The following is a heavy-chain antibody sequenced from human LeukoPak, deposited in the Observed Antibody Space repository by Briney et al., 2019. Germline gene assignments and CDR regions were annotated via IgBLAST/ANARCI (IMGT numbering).Heavy chain of an antibody. V-gene: IGHV3-9*01. D-gene: IGHD3/OR15-3a*01. CDR3: AKVGVFGLVTYYFDY. J-gene: IGHJ4*02. Sequence: GGSLRLSCAASGFTFDEYAMHWVRQAPGKGLEWVSGISWNSGLIDYADSVKGRFTISRDNAKNSLYLQMNSLKAEDTAFYYCAKVGVFGLVTYYFDYWGQGTLVTVSS. CDR2: ISWNSGLI. CDR1: GFTFDEYA.